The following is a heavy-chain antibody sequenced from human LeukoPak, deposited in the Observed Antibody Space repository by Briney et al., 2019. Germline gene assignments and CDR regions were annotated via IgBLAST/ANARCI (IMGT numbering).Heavy chain of an antibody. CDR1: GFTFSSYS. CDR2: ISSSTSCI. V-gene: IGHV3-21*01. Sequence: GGSLRLSCAASGFTFSSYSMNWVRQAPGKGLEWVSSISSSTSCIYYADSLKGRFTISRVNAKNSLYLRMNSLRADDTAVYYFVLENETGYDILTGYYNGFDHWGQGTLVTVSS. J-gene: IGHJ4*02. CDR3: VLENETGYDILTGYYNGFDH. D-gene: IGHD3-9*01.